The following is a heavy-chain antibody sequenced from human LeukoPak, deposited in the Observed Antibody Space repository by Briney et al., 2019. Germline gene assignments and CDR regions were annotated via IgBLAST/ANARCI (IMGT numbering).Heavy chain of an antibody. J-gene: IGHJ4*02. CDR1: GYTFTGYY. CDR2: VSPNSGDT. Sequence: ASVKVSCKASGYTFTGYYMHWVRQATGQGLEWLGWVSPNSGDTGYAQKFQGRVTMTSDSSISTAYMELSSLRSEDTAIYYCVRTPPNWGFDYWGQGTLVTVSS. CDR3: VRTPPNWGFDY. V-gene: IGHV1-8*02. D-gene: IGHD7-27*01.